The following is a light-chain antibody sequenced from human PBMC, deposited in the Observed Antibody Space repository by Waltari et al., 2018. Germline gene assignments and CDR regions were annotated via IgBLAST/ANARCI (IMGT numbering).Light chain of an antibody. Sequence: DIHMTQSPISLSASVGDRVTITCRTNQNISNYLNWYQQKKGSSPKLLIYGASTLQGGVPPRFTGSGSGKEFTLTISSLPTEDVATYCCQPSYSNMYTFGQGTK. CDR1: QNISNY. V-gene: IGKV1-39*01. CDR2: GAS. CDR3: QPSYSNMYT. J-gene: IGKJ2*01.